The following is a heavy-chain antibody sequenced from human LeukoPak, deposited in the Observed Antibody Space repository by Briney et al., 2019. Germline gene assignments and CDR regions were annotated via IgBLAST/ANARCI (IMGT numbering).Heavy chain of an antibody. Sequence: GGSLRLSCAASGFTFSRYWMTWVRQAPGKGLEWVANINEDGCEKYYVESVKGRFTISRDNAESSLFLQMNSLRAEDTAVYYCARVPATVKADYWGQGTLVTVSS. J-gene: IGHJ4*02. CDR1: GFTFSRYW. CDR2: INEDGCEK. D-gene: IGHD4-17*01. CDR3: ARVPATVKADY. V-gene: IGHV3-7*04.